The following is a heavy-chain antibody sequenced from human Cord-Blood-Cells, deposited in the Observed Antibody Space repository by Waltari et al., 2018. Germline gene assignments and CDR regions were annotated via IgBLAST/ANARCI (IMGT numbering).Heavy chain of an antibody. CDR3: ARVESRTRGPFDY. CDR1: GYTFTSYA. D-gene: IGHD1-1*01. J-gene: IGHJ4*02. V-gene: IGHV1-3*01. Sequence: QVQLVQSGAEVKKPGASVKVSCKASGYTFTSYAMHWVRQAPGQRLEWMGWINAGNGNTKYSQKFRGRVTITXXXXAXXAYMELSSLRSEDTAVYYCARVESRTRGPFDYWGQGTLVTVSS. CDR2: INAGNGNT.